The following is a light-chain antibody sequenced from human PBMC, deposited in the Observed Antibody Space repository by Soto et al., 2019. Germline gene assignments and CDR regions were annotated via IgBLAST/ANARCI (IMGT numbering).Light chain of an antibody. Sequence: QSVLTQPPSVSGAPGQRVTISCTGSRSNIGAGYDIHWYQQLPGTAPKLLIYGNSNRPSGVPDRFSGSKSGTSASLAITGRQAEDEADYYGQSYDSSLSGSRVFGGGTKLTVL. V-gene: IGLV1-40*01. CDR1: RSNIGAGYD. CDR2: GNS. J-gene: IGLJ3*02. CDR3: QSYDSSLSGSRV.